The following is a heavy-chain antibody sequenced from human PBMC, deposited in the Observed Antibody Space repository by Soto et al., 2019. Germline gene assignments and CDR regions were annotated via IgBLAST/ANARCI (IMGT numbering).Heavy chain of an antibody. Sequence: SETLSLTCAVYGGSFSGYYWSWIRQPPGKGLEWIGEINHSVSTNYNPSLKSRVTISVDTSKNQFSLKLSSVTAADTAVYYCARDSNRNDGRFYYYYGMAVWGQGTLVTVSS. CDR3: ARDSNRNDGRFYYYYGMAV. V-gene: IGHV4-34*01. J-gene: IGHJ6*02. CDR2: INHSVST. CDR1: GGSFSGYY. D-gene: IGHD1-20*01.